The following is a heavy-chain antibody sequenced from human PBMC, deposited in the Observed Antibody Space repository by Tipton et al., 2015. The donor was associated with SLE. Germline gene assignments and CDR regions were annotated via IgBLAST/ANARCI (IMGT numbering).Heavy chain of an antibody. D-gene: IGHD2-2*02. CDR3: ARALLNSCYKT. V-gene: IGHV4-59*08. J-gene: IGHJ4*02. CDR2: IYYSGSA. Sequence: TLSLTCTVSGGSISSYYWSWIRQPPGRGLEWIGYIYYSGSANYNPSLQSRVTMLVDTSKNQFSLKLSSVTAADTAVYYCARALLNSCYKTWGQGTLVTVSS. CDR1: GGSISSYY.